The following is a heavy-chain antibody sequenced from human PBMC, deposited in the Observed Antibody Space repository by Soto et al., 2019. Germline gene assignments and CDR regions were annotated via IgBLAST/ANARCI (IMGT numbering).Heavy chain of an antibody. D-gene: IGHD4-4*01. Sequence: GESLKISCRFSGYSFTSYWIGWARQMPGKGLEWMGIIYPGDSDTRYSPSFQGQVTISADKSISTAYPQWSSLKASDTAMYYCARHDDPPYSTGTDYYYGMDVWGQGTTVTGS. CDR2: IYPGDSDT. V-gene: IGHV5-51*01. CDR3: ARHDDPPYSTGTDYYYGMDV. J-gene: IGHJ6*02. CDR1: GYSFTSYW.